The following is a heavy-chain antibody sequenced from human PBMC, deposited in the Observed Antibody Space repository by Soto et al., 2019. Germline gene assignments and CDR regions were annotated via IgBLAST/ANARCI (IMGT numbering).Heavy chain of an antibody. CDR3: ATSYGSGSAHFDY. CDR2: IIPILRMA. J-gene: IGHJ4*02. Sequence: QVQLVQSGAEVKMPGSSVKVSCTASGGTFTSYTFSWVRQVPGQGLEWMGRIIPILRMADFAQKFQGRVTINADESTSTVYMKLSSMRPEDTAVDYCATSYGSGSAHFDYWGQGTLVTVS. CDR1: GGTFTSYT. D-gene: IGHD3-10*01. V-gene: IGHV1-69*02.